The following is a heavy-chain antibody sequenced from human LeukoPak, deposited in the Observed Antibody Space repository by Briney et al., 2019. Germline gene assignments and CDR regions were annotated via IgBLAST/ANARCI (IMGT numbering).Heavy chain of an antibody. CDR1: GFTFSDYY. Sequence: GGSLRVSCAASGFTFSDYYMSWIRQAPGKGLEWVSYISSSGSTIYYADSVKGRFTISRDNAKNSLHLQMNTLRAEDTAVYYCARERDGRFFDYWGQGTLVTVSS. CDR2: ISSSGSTI. D-gene: IGHD5-24*01. V-gene: IGHV3-11*04. CDR3: ARERDGRFFDY. J-gene: IGHJ4*02.